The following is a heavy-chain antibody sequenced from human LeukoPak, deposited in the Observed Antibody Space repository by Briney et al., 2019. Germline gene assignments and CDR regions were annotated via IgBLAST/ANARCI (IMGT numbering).Heavy chain of an antibody. V-gene: IGHV4-39*01. Sequence: PSETLSLTCIVSGGSISTNFYYWGWIRQPPGKGLEWIGSMYYSGNTYYSPSLESRVTISADTSKNQFFLKLSSVTAADTAVYYCARRGDYWGRGTPVTVSS. J-gene: IGHJ4*02. D-gene: IGHD3-16*01. CDR3: ARRGDY. CDR1: GGSISTNFYY. CDR2: MYYSGNT.